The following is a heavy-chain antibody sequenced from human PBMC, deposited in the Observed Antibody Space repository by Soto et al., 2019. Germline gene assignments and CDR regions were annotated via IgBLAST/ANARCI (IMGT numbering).Heavy chain of an antibody. CDR2: IYPDDSDS. CDR1: GFSFTTYW. Sequence: ESLKISCKASGFSFTTYWIAWVRQMPGKGLEWMGIIYPDDSDSRYSPSFQGQVIISADKSITTAYLQWTSLKASDTAMYYCARAYGSGSYYAYYALDVWGQGTTVTVS. D-gene: IGHD3-10*01. CDR3: ARAYGSGSYYAYYALDV. J-gene: IGHJ6*02. V-gene: IGHV5-51*01.